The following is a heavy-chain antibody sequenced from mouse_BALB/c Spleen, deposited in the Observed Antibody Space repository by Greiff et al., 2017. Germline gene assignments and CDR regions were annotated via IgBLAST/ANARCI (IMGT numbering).Heavy chain of an antibody. J-gene: IGHJ4*01. CDR3: ARDPYDGYYGDY. CDR2: ISDGGSYT. CDR1: GFTFSDYY. V-gene: IGHV5-4*02. Sequence: EVQRVESGGGLVKPGGSLKLSCAASGFTFSDYYMYWVRQTPEKRLEWVATISDGGSYTYYPDSVKGRFTISRDNAKNNLYLQMSSLKSEDTAMYYCARDPYDGYYGDYWGQGTSVTVSS. D-gene: IGHD2-3*01.